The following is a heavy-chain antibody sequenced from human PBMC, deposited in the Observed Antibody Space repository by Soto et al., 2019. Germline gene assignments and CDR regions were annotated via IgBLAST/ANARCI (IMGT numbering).Heavy chain of an antibody. V-gene: IGHV1-2*02. CDR2: FNPNSGGT. Sequence: QVQLVQSGAEVKKPGASVKVSCKASGSIFTGYYMHWLRQAPGHGLEGMGWFNPNSGGTKYAQKFQGRVTMTNDTSINTAYMELSGLISDDTAVYYCARGDFDSSANYYAGWFDPWGQGTLVTVSS. D-gene: IGHD3-22*01. CDR3: ARGDFDSSANYYAGWFDP. J-gene: IGHJ5*02. CDR1: GSIFTGYY.